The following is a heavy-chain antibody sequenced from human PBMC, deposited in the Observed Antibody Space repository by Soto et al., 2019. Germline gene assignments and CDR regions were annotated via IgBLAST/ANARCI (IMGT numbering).Heavy chain of an antibody. D-gene: IGHD4-17*01. Sequence: GGSLRLSCAASGFTFSSYAMSWVRQAPGKGLEWVSAISGSGGSTYYADSVKGRFTISRDNSKNTLYLQMNSLRAEDTAVYYCAKPPSVDYVNPEYYFDYWGQGTLVTVSS. CDR3: AKPPSVDYVNPEYYFDY. V-gene: IGHV3-23*01. CDR1: GFTFSSYA. J-gene: IGHJ4*02. CDR2: ISGSGGST.